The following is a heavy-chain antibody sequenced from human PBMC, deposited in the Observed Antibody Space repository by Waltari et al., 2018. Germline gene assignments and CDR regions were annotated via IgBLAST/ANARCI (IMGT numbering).Heavy chain of an antibody. J-gene: IGHJ4*02. Sequence: EVQLVESGGGLVQSGGSLRLSGAASGLNWGGQWMVGVRQAPGKGLEWVANIKEDGSQKYFGDSVKGRFTISRDNAKNSLYLQMDSLRAEDTGVYYCARDVLERHSCFDYWGQGTLVSVAS. CDR2: IKEDGSQK. CDR3: ARDVLERHSCFDY. D-gene: IGHD1-1*01. CDR1: GLNWGGQW. V-gene: IGHV3-7*04.